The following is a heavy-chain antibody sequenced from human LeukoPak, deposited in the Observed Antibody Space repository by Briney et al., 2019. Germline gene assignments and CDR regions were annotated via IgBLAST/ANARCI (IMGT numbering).Heavy chain of an antibody. J-gene: IGHJ3*02. CDR3: ATETYSSSWYSSDDAFDI. CDR1: GGSISSGGYY. CDR2: IYYSGST. Sequence: SETLSLTCTVSGGSISSGGYYWSWIRQHPGKGLEWIGYIYYSGSTYYNPSLKSRVTMSVDTSKNQFSLRLSSVTAADTAVYYCATETYSSSWYSSDDAFDIWGQGTMVTVSS. V-gene: IGHV4-31*03. D-gene: IGHD6-13*01.